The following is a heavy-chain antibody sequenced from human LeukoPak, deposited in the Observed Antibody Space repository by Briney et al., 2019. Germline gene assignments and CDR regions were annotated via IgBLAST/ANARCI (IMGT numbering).Heavy chain of an antibody. CDR1: GFTFSSYG. D-gene: IGHD6-13*01. Sequence: GGSLRLSCAASGFTFSSYGMHWVRQAPGKGLEWVAFIRYDGSNKYYVDSVKGRFTISRDNSKNTLYLQMNSLRAEDTAVYYCAKDAHRGYRYYFDYWGQGTLVTVSS. J-gene: IGHJ4*02. CDR3: AKDAHRGYRYYFDY. V-gene: IGHV3-30*02. CDR2: IRYDGSNK.